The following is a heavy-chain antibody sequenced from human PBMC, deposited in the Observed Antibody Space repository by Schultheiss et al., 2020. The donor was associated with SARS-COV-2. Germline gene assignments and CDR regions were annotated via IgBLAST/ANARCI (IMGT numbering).Heavy chain of an antibody. Sequence: GGSLRLSCAACGFTFTSFGMHWVRQAPGKGLDWVAVISYDGSKEYYADSVKGRFTISRDNSKNTLHLQMNSLRTEDTAVYYCAKEAVSGLSVGENWFDPWGQGTLVTVSS. J-gene: IGHJ5*02. CDR3: AKEAVSGLSVGENWFDP. V-gene: IGHV3-30*18. CDR2: ISYDGSKE. D-gene: IGHD6-19*01. CDR1: GFTFTSFG.